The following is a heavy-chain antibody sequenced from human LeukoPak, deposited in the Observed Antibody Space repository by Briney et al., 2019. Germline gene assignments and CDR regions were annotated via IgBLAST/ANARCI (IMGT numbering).Heavy chain of an antibody. Sequence: GGSLRLSCEASGFTFSTYGMNWVRQAPGKGLEWVSTISTNGAATYYTDSVKGRFTISRDNSKNTLFLQMNSLRAEDTAIYYRAKGQSTIATRSFDSWGQGTLVTVSS. CDR1: GFTFSTYG. CDR2: ISTNGAAT. D-gene: IGHD6-6*01. J-gene: IGHJ4*02. CDR3: AKGQSTIATRSFDS. V-gene: IGHV3-23*01.